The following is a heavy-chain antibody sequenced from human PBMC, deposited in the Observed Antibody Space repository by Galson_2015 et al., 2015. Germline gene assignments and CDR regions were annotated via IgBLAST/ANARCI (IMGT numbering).Heavy chain of an antibody. CDR1: GFTFSSYG. CDR2: IWYDGSNK. J-gene: IGHJ4*02. Sequence: SLRLSCAASGFTFSSYGMHWVRQAPGKGLEWVAVIWYDGSNKYYADSVKGRFTISRDNSKNTLYLQMNSLRAEDTAVYYCAREYCSSTSCYTTADYWGQGTLVTVSS. CDR3: AREYCSSTSCYTTADY. D-gene: IGHD2-2*02. V-gene: IGHV3-33*01.